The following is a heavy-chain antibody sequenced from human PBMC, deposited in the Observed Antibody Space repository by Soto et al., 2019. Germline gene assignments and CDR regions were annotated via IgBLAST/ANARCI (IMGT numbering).Heavy chain of an antibody. Sequence: SQTLSLTCAISGDSVSSNSAAWNWIRQSPSRGLEWLGRTYYRSKWYNDYAVSVKSRITINPDTSKNQFSLQLNSVTPEDTAVYYCARGDRSILTGYFGGDWFDPWGQGTLVIVSS. D-gene: IGHD3-9*01. CDR3: ARGDRSILTGYFGGDWFDP. J-gene: IGHJ5*02. CDR1: GDSVSSNSAA. CDR2: TYYRSKWYN. V-gene: IGHV6-1*01.